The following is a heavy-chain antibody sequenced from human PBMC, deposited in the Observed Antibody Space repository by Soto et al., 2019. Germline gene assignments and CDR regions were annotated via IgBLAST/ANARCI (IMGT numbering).Heavy chain of an antibody. V-gene: IGHV3-48*01. J-gene: IGHJ4*02. D-gene: IGHD3-22*01. Sequence: GGSLRLSCAASGFTFSSYSMNWVRQAPGKGLEWVSYISSSSSTIYYADSVKGRFTISRDNSKNTLYLQMNSLRAEDTAVYYCASLRITMIISDYWGQGTLVTVSS. CDR2: ISSSSSTI. CDR1: GFTFSSYS. CDR3: ASLRITMIISDY.